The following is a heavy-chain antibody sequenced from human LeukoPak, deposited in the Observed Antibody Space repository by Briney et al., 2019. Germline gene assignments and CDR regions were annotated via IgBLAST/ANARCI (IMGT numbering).Heavy chain of an antibody. CDR3: ARDSDSGSSRFDY. V-gene: IGHV4-61*02. D-gene: IGHD1-26*01. Sequence: SQTLSLTCTVSGDSISSGSYYWSWIRQPAGKGLEWIGRIYTSESTNYNPSLKSRVTISADTSKNQFSLKLSSVTAADTAVYYCARDSDSGSSRFDYWGQGTLVTVSS. CDR2: IYTSEST. J-gene: IGHJ4*02. CDR1: GDSISSGSYY.